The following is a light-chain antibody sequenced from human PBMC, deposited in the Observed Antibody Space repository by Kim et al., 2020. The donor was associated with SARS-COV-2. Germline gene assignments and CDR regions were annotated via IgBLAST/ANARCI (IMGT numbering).Light chain of an antibody. Sequence: EIVLTQSPGPLSLSPGERITLSCRASQSVSGSYLAWYQQKPGQAPRLLIYGASSRATGIPDRFSGSGSGTDFTLTISRLEPEDFAVYYCQQYGNLPRTFGQGTKLEI. J-gene: IGKJ2*01. CDR1: QSVSGSY. V-gene: IGKV3-20*01. CDR3: QQYGNLPRT. CDR2: GAS.